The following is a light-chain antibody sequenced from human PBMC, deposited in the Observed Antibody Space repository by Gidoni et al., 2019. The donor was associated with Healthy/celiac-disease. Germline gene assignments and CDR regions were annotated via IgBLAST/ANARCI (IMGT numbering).Light chain of an antibody. CDR1: KLGDKY. Sequence: SYELTQPPSVSVSPGQTASITCSGDKLGDKYACWYQQKPGQSPVLVIYQDSKRPSGIPEQFSGSNSGNTATLTISGTQAMDEADYYCQAWDSSTAVFGGGTKLTVL. CDR3: QAWDSSTAV. CDR2: QDS. J-gene: IGLJ2*01. V-gene: IGLV3-1*01.